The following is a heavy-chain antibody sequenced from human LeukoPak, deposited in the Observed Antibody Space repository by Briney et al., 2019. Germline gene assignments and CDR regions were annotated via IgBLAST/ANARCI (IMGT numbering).Heavy chain of an antibody. Sequence: SETLSLTCTVSGGSISSYYWSWIQQPPGKGLEWIGYIYYSGSTNYNPSLKSRVTISVDTSKNQFSLKLSSVTAADTAVYYCARDLNSGYYDILTGLAYWGQGTLVTVSS. CDR2: IYYSGST. D-gene: IGHD3-9*01. V-gene: IGHV4-59*01. CDR3: ARDLNSGYYDILTGLAY. J-gene: IGHJ4*02. CDR1: GGSISSYY.